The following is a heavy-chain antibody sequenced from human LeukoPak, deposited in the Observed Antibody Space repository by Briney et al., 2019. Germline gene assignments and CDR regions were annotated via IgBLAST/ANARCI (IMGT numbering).Heavy chain of an antibody. CDR1: GYTFTSYG. J-gene: IGHJ3*02. CDR2: ISAYNGNT. Sequence: ASVKVSCKASGYTFTSYGISWVRQAPGQGLEWMGWISAYNGNTNYAQKLQGRVTMTTDTSTSTAYMELRSLRSDDTAVYYCARDRKDNWNYGDAFDIWGQGTMVTVSS. CDR3: ARDRKDNWNYGDAFDI. D-gene: IGHD1-7*01. V-gene: IGHV1-18*01.